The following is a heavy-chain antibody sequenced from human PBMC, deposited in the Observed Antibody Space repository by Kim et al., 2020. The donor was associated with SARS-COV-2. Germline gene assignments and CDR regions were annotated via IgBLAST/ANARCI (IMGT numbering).Heavy chain of an antibody. D-gene: IGHD6-19*01. J-gene: IGHJ5*02. Sequence: PSCQGQVTISADKSISTAYLQWSSLKASDTAMYYCARLSSGWNGGGWFDPWGQGTLVTVSS. CDR3: ARLSSGWNGGGWFDP. V-gene: IGHV5-51*01.